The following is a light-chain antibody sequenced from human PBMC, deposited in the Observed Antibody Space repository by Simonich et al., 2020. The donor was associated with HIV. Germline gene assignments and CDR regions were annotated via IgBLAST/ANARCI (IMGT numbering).Light chain of an antibody. CDR1: QSVLYSSNNKNY. J-gene: IGKJ1*01. CDR3: QQYYSTPPT. CDR2: WAS. Sequence: DIVMTQSPDSLAVSLGERATINCKSSQSVLYSSNNKNYLVWDQQKPGQPPKLLIYWASTRESGVPDRFSGSGSGTDFTLTISSLQAEDVAVYYCQQYYSTPPTFGQGTKVEIK. V-gene: IGKV4-1*01.